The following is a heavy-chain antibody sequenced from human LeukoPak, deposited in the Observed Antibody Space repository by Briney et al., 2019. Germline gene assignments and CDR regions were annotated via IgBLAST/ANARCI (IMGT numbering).Heavy chain of an antibody. CDR2: SNHFGST. D-gene: IGHD5-18*01. CDR1: GESLSGYF. Sequence: SETLSLTCAVSGESLSGYFWTWIRQPPGKGLEWIGESNHFGSTDYNPSLKSRVTISVDTSKKQFSLNVRSVTDADTAVYFCARGRLQLWSFPPPYNHYAIDVWGQGTTVTVSS. CDR3: ARGRLQLWSFPPPYNHYAIDV. J-gene: IGHJ6*02. V-gene: IGHV4-34*01.